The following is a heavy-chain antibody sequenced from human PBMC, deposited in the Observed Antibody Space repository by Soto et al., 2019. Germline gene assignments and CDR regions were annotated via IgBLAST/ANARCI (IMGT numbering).Heavy chain of an antibody. CDR2: IYWDDDK. V-gene: IGHV2-5*02. Sequence: QITLKESGPTLVKPTQTLTLTCTFSGFSLSTSGVAVGWIRQPPRKALEWLALIYWDDDKRYSPSLKNRLTITQDTPKNQVVLTMTNMDPVDTATYHRVHSEIAAAGPFDYWGPGTLVTVSS. CDR3: VHSEIAAAGPFDY. D-gene: IGHD6-13*01. J-gene: IGHJ4*02. CDR1: GFSLSTSGVA.